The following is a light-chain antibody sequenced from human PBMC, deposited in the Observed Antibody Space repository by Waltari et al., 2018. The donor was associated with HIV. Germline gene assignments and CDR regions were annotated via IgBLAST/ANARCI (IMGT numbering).Light chain of an antibody. Sequence: QAALTQPPSASGSPGQSVTISCTGTSSDIGGYTSVSWYQQHPGKAPRLMIYEVNKRPSGVPDLFSGSKSGNTASLTVSGLQAEDEADYYCSSYAGNNNLVFGGGTKVTVL. J-gene: IGLJ2*01. CDR1: SSDIGGYTS. CDR2: EVN. CDR3: SSYAGNNNLV. V-gene: IGLV2-8*01.